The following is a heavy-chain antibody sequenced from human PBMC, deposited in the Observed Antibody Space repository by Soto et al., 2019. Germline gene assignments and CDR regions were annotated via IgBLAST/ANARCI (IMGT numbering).Heavy chain of an antibody. Sequence: SETLSLTCTVSGGSMRNYFWTWIRQPPGKGLEWIGYIHYSGTTSFFPSYNPSLRSRVTISEATSKNHFSLTLLSVTTADTAFYFCGAGEASSRHIAQYYLDFGGQGTLVAVCS. CDR1: GGSMRNYF. J-gene: IGHJ4*02. D-gene: IGHD6-13*01. CDR3: GAGEASSRHIAQYYLDF. V-gene: IGHV4-59*01. CDR2: IHYSGTT.